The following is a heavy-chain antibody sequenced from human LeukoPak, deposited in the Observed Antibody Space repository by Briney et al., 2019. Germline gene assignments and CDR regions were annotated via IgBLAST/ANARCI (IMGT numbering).Heavy chain of an antibody. CDR1: GYTFTSYG. D-gene: IGHD3-16*02. V-gene: IGHV1-18*01. Sequence: ASVKVSCKASGYTFTSYGISWVRQAPGQGLEWMGWISAYNGNTNYAQKLQGRVTMTTDTSTSTAYMELRSLRSDDTAVYYCARENYDYAWGSYRDNWFDPWGQGTLVTVSS. CDR3: ARENYDYAWGSYRDNWFDP. J-gene: IGHJ5*02. CDR2: ISAYNGNT.